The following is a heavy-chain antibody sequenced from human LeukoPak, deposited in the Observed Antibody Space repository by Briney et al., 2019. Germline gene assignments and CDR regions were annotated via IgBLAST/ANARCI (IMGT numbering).Heavy chain of an antibody. CDR2: IYYSGST. D-gene: IGHD3-9*01. CDR3: ARALPYDILTGYLNWCDP. J-gene: IGHJ5*02. CDR1: GGSISSSSYY. Sequence: SETLSLTCTVSGGSISSSSYYWGWIRQPPGKGLEWIGSIYYSGSTYYNPSLKSRVTISVDTSKNQFSLKLSSVTAADTAVYYCARALPYDILTGYLNWCDPWGQGTLITVSS. V-gene: IGHV4-39*07.